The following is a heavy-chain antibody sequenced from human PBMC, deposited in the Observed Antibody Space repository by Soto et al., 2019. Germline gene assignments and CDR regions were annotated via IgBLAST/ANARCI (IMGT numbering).Heavy chain of an antibody. D-gene: IGHD6-13*01. V-gene: IGHV3-23*01. CDR1: GFTFSVSA. Sequence: PGGSLRLSCAASGFTFSVSAMSWVRQAPGKGLEHVASITRSGSEAFYGDSVRGRFSMSRDNSKNMLILEMKSMRVEDTARYYCAKEGSASSWYWESWGQGALVTVS. J-gene: IGHJ1*01. CDR2: ITRSGSEA. CDR3: AKEGSASSWYWES.